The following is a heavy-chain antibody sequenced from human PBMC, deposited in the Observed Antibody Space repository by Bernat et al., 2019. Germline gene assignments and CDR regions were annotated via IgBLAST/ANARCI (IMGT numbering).Heavy chain of an antibody. D-gene: IGHD1-7*01. CDR3: ARDVTWNYLSHYFDY. CDR1: GFTFSDYY. Sequence: QVQLVESGGGLVKPGGSLRLSCAASGFTFSDYYMSWIRQAPGKGLEWVSYISSSGSTIYYADSVKGRFTIPRDNAKNSLYLQMNSLRAEDTAVYCCARDVTWNYLSHYFDYWGQGTLVTVSS. V-gene: IGHV3-11*01. CDR2: ISSSGSTI. J-gene: IGHJ4*02.